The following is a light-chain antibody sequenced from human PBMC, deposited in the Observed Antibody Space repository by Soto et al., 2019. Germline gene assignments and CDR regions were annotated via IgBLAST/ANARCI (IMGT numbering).Light chain of an antibody. CDR3: QQRSKWPPEVT. J-gene: IGKJ5*01. Sequence: EIVLTQSPATLSLSPGERATLSCRASQSVSSYLAWYQQKPGQAPRLLIYDAANRATGISARFSGSGSGTDCTLTISSLEPEDFAVYYCQQRSKWPPEVTFGQGTRLEIK. CDR2: DAA. V-gene: IGKV3-11*01. CDR1: QSVSSY.